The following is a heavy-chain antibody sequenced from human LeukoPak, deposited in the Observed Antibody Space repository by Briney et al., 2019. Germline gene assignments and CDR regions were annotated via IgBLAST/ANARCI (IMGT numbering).Heavy chain of an antibody. Sequence: PGGSLGLSCAASGFIFSSYEMNWVRQAPGKGLEWVLHISSGACTIVYADSVKGRFTISRDNAKNSLYLQMNSLRAEDTAVYYCARAHSSGRYRTSDYWGQGTLVTVSS. CDR1: GFIFSSYE. J-gene: IGHJ4*02. CDR3: ARAHSSGRYRTSDY. D-gene: IGHD6-19*01. CDR2: ISSGACTI. V-gene: IGHV3-48*03.